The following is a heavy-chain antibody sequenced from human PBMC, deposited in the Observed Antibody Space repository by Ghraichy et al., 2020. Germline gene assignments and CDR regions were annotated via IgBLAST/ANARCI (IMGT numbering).Heavy chain of an antibody. V-gene: IGHV3-23*01. CDR1: GFTFSTSG. CDR3: AKEGRYGDYCGK. CDR2: ISASADIT. Sequence: GGSLRLSCVASGFTFSTSGMNWVRQAPGKGPEWVSFISASADITYYADSVKGQFHISRDNSKNTLYLQMNSLRAEDTAVYYCAKEGRYGDYCGKWGRGTPVTVSS. J-gene: IGHJ4*02. D-gene: IGHD4-17*01.